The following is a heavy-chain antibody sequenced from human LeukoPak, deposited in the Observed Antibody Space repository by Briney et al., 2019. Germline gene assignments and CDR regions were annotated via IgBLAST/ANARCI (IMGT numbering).Heavy chain of an antibody. Sequence: SVKVSCKASGGTFSSYAISWVRQAPGQGLEWMGGIIPIFGTANYAQKFQGRVMITADESTSTAYMELSSLRSEDTAVYYCARDGVYYDSSGYDDAFDIWGQGTMVTVSS. CDR1: GGTFSSYA. CDR2: IIPIFGTA. CDR3: ARDGVYYDSSGYDDAFDI. V-gene: IGHV1-69*13. D-gene: IGHD3-22*01. J-gene: IGHJ3*02.